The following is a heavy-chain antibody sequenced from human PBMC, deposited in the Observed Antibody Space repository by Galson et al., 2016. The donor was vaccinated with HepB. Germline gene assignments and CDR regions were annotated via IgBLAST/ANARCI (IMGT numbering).Heavy chain of an antibody. CDR3: ARALEYGSRNYYDYYAMDV. CDR2: IDPDDSYT. D-gene: IGHD4-17*01. J-gene: IGHJ6*02. CDR1: GYRLTDYW. V-gene: IGHV5-10-1*01. Sequence: QSGAEVKEPGESLRISCQGSGYRLTDYWITWVRQVPGKGLQWMGRIDPDDSYTTYSPSFQGHVTISVDKSINTAYLQWSTLKASDTAIYYCARALEYGSRNYYDYYAMDVWGPGTTVIVSS.